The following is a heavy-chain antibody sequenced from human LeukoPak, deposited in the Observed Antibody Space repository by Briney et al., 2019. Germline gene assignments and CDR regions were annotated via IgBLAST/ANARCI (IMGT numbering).Heavy chain of an antibody. CDR2: LSTTGDT. V-gene: IGHV3-13*01. D-gene: IGHD1-20*01. Sequence: GGSLRLSCAASGFTISRYDIHWVRQVTGKGLEWVSFLSTTGDTYYQDSMKGRFTISRDNAKNSLYLQMNSLRAEDTAVYYCARDWKYNWNYFFYWGQGTLVTVSS. CDR1: GFTISRYD. CDR3: ARDWKYNWNYFFY. J-gene: IGHJ4*02.